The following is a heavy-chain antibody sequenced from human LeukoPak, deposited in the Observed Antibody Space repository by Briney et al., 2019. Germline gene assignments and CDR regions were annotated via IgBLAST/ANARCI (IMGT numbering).Heavy chain of an antibody. CDR1: GFTFSNYA. CDR3: AKDSSGSYYGKSDF. J-gene: IGHJ4*02. V-gene: IGHV3-23*01. Sequence: PGGSLRLSCAASGFTFSNYAMSWVRQAPGKGLEWDSGISAGGGSTYYADSVKGRFTISRDNSKNTLYLQMNSLRGEDTAVYYCAKDSSGSYYGKSDFWGQGTLVAVSS. D-gene: IGHD1-26*01. CDR2: ISAGGGST.